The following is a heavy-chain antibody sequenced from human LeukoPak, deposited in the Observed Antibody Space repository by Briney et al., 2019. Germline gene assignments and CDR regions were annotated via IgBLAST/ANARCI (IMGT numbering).Heavy chain of an antibody. CDR3: ARVDVDSSSWYYYYYMDV. J-gene: IGHJ6*03. CDR2: IYTSGST. D-gene: IGHD6-13*01. V-gene: IGHV4-4*07. CDR1: GGSISGFY. Sequence: SETLSLTCTVSGGSISGFYWSWIRQPAGKGLEWIGRIYTSGSTNYNPSLKSRVTMSVDTSKNQFSLKLSSVTAADTAVYYCARVDVDSSSWYYYYYMDVWGKGTTVTVSS.